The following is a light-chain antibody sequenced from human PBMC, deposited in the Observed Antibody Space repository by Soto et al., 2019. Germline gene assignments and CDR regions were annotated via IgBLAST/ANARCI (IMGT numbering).Light chain of an antibody. CDR1: QVISTS. Sequence: DIQLTQSPSFLSPSIGESVTITCRASQVISTSLAWYQVKPGKAPKLLIYAASTLESGVPSRFSATVSGTDFTLTISSLQPEDFATYYCLQDYNYPPTFGQGTKVDIK. CDR2: AAS. J-gene: IGKJ1*01. V-gene: IGKV1-9*01. CDR3: LQDYNYPPT.